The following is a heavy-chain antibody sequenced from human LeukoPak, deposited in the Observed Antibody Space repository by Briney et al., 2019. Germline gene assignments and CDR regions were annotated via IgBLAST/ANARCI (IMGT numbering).Heavy chain of an antibody. CDR2: IKQDGSEK. CDR1: EFTFSSYW. V-gene: IGHV3-7*01. D-gene: IGHD4/OR15-4a*01. Sequence: GGSLRLSCAASEFTFSSYWMSWVRQPPGKGLEWVASIKQDGSEKYYVDFVKGRVTISRDNDKNSPYLQRNSLRAEDTAVYDCARVFGAGYSDCWGQGTLVTVSS. CDR3: ARVFGAGYSDC. J-gene: IGHJ4*02.